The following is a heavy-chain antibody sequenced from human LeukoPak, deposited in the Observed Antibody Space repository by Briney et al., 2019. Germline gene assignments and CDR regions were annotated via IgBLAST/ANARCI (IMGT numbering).Heavy chain of an antibody. Sequence: TGGSLRLSCAASGFTFSDYYMSWIRQAPGKGLEWVSYISSSGSSIYYVDSVKGRFTVSRDNAKNSLYLQMNSLRAEDTAVYYRATRKTYYYDSSGDYWGQGTLVTVSS. V-gene: IGHV3-11*04. J-gene: IGHJ4*02. CDR3: ATRKTYYYDSSGDY. D-gene: IGHD3-22*01. CDR2: ISSSGSSI. CDR1: GFTFSDYY.